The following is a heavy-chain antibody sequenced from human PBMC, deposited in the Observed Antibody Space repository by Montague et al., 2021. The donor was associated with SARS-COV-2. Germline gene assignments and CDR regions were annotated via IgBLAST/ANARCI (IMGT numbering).Heavy chain of an antibody. V-gene: IGHV4-39*01. J-gene: IGHJ4*02. D-gene: IGHD6-19*01. Sequence: LSLTCTVSGGSISSSSYYWAWIRQPPGKGLEWIGSIYYRGSTYYNPSLKSRVFISVDTSKNQLSLTLTSVTAADTAVYYCATQEDPSGWIPGPFDFWGQGTLLTVSS. CDR2: IYYRGST. CDR1: GGSISSSSYY. CDR3: ATQEDPSGWIPGPFDF.